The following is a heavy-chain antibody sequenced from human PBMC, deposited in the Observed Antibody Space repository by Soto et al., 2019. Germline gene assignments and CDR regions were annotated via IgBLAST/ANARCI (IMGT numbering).Heavy chain of an antibody. V-gene: IGHV4-39*02. Sequence: QLQLQESGPGLLKPSETLSLTCTVSGGSISSSSYYWGWIRQPPGKGLEWIGSIYYSGSTYYNPSLKSRVTISVDTSKNQFSLKLSSVTAADTAVYYCAREEAYGIALHNWFDPWGQGTLVTVSS. J-gene: IGHJ5*02. CDR2: IYYSGST. D-gene: IGHD6-13*01. CDR3: AREEAYGIALHNWFDP. CDR1: GGSISSSSYY.